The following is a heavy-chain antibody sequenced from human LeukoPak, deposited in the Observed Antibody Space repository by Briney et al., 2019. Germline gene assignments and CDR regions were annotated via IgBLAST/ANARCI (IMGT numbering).Heavy chain of an antibody. CDR1: GFTFRNYG. D-gene: IGHD6-13*01. CDR2: TKPDGSAT. Sequence: GGSLRLSCAASGFTFRNYGMNWVRRAPGKGLEWLANTKPDGSATHYVDSVKGRFTVSRDNAKNSLYLQVDSLRADDTAVYYCARYSSSSSVVALGQGALVTVSS. J-gene: IGHJ5*02. V-gene: IGHV3-7*01. CDR3: ARYSSSSSVVA.